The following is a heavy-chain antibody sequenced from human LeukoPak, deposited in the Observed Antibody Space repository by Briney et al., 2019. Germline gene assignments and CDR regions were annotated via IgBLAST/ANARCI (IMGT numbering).Heavy chain of an antibody. D-gene: IGHD3-22*01. Sequence: PGGSLRLSCAASGFTFSSYAMSWVRQAPGKGLEWVSAISGSGGSTYYADSVKGRFTISRDNSKNTLYLQMNSLRAEDTAVYYCAKDLLRNYYSSAFDYWGQGTLSPSPQ. CDR3: AKDLLRNYYSSAFDY. J-gene: IGHJ4*02. CDR1: GFTFSSYA. CDR2: ISGSGGST. V-gene: IGHV3-23*01.